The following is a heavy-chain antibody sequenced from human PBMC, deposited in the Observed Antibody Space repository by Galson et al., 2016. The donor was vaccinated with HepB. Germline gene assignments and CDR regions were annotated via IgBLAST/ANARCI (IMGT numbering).Heavy chain of an antibody. Sequence: SVKVSCKASGYTFTNHAMHWVRQAPGQSLEWMGWINTGKGNTKYSRKFQDRVTITRDTSASTGYMELSNLRSEDTAVYFCARLSTSGTYFGYWGQGVLVTVSS. D-gene: IGHD1-26*01. CDR2: INTGKGNT. V-gene: IGHV1-3*04. CDR1: GYTFTNHA. J-gene: IGHJ4*02. CDR3: ARLSTSGTYFGY.